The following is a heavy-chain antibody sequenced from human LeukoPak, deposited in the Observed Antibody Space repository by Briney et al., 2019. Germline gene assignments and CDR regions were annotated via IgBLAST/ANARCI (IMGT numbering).Heavy chain of an antibody. J-gene: IGHJ4*02. Sequence: PGGSLRLSCAASGFTFSNYWMKWVRQAPGKGLEWVANIRQDGIENYYVDSVKGRFTISRDNAKNLLYLQMNGLRAEDTAVYYCARNLFDYWGQGTLVTVSS. CDR2: IRQDGIEN. CDR1: GFTFSNYW. CDR3: ARNLFDY. V-gene: IGHV3-7*01.